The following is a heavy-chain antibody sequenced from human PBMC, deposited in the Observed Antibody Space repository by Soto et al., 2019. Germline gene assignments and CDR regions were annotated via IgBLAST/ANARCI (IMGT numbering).Heavy chain of an antibody. J-gene: IGHJ4*02. D-gene: IGHD1-26*01. CDR2: INPGDGRA. Sequence: GASVKVSCKASGYNFGSYYMQWVRQAPGQRFEWMGTINPGDGRASYAQKFQGRITMTRDTSTSTVYMELSSLRSEDTAVYYCARDPQWEHLYFDYWGQGTLVTVSS. V-gene: IGHV1-46*01. CDR3: ARDPQWEHLYFDY. CDR1: GYNFGSYY.